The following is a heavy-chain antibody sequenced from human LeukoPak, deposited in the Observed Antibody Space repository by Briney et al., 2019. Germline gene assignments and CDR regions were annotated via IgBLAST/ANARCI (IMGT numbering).Heavy chain of an antibody. CDR2: INPNSGGT. Sequence: ASVKVSCKASGYTFTGYYMHWVRQAPAQGLEGMGRINPNSGGTNYAQKFQGRVTMTRDTSISTAYMELSSLRSEDTAVYYCARDQVVVVPAAIYYYYGMDVWGQGTTVTVSS. CDR1: GYTFTGYY. J-gene: IGHJ6*02. V-gene: IGHV1-2*06. CDR3: ARDQVVVVPAAIYYYYGMDV. D-gene: IGHD2-2*01.